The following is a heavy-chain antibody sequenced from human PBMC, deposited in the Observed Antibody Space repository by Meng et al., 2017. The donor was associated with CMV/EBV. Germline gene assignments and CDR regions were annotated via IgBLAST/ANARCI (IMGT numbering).Heavy chain of an antibody. D-gene: IGHD2-2*01. CDR1: GFTFDDYT. CDR3: AREDRPLVHCSSTSCRTNYYYYGMDV. V-gene: IGHV3-43*01. CDR2: ISWDGGST. Sequence: GGSLRLSCAASGFTFDDYTMHWVRQAPGKGLEWVSLISWDGGSTYYADSVKGRFTISRDNAKNSLYLQMNSLRAEDTAVYYCAREDRPLVHCSSTSCRTNYYYYGMDVWGQGTTVTVSS. J-gene: IGHJ6*02.